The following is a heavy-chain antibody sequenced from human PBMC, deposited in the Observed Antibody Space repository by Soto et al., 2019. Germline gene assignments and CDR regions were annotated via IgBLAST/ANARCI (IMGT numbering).Heavy chain of an antibody. CDR2: IKQDGSEK. J-gene: IGHJ4*02. Sequence: PGGSLRLSCAASGFTFSRYWMNWVRQAPGKGLEWVANIKQDGSEKYYEDSVTGRFTISRDNAKNSLFLQMNSLRAEDTAVHYCARNLGYCNSTNCYTVLDYWGQGTLVTVSS. V-gene: IGHV3-7*04. D-gene: IGHD2-2*02. CDR1: GFTFSRYW. CDR3: ARNLGYCNSTNCYTVLDY.